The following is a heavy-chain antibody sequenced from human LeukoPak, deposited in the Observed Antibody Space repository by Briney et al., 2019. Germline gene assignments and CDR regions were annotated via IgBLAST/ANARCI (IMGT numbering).Heavy chain of an antibody. CDR3: VRVGDSSSWYIPSFDY. CDR1: GGTFSSYA. Sequence: GASVKVSCKASGGTFSSYAISWVRQAPGQGLEWMGRIIPILGIANYAQKFQGRVTITADKSTSTAYMELSSLRSEDTAVYYCVRVGDSSSWYIPSFDYWGQGTLVTVSS. J-gene: IGHJ4*02. V-gene: IGHV1-69*04. D-gene: IGHD6-13*01. CDR2: IIPILGIA.